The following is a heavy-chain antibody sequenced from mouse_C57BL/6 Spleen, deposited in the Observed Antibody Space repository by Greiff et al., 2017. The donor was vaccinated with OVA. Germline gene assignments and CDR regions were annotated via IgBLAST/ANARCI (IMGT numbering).Heavy chain of an antibody. D-gene: IGHD1-1*01. J-gene: IGHJ1*03. Sequence: EVMLVESGEGLVKPGGSLKLSCAASGFTFSSYAMSWVRQTPEKRLEWVAYISSGGDYIYYADTVKGRFTISRDNARNTLYLQMSSLKSEDTAMYYCTKEKPYYGSSYGYFDVWGTGTTVTVSS. V-gene: IGHV5-9-1*02. CDR2: ISSGGDYI. CDR3: TKEKPYYGSSYGYFDV. CDR1: GFTFSSYA.